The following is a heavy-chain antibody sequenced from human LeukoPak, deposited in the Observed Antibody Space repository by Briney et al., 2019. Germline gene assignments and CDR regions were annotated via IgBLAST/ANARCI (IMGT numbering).Heavy chain of an antibody. D-gene: IGHD3-16*01. CDR3: ARLLKTYDYVWGGYGFDY. J-gene: IGHJ4*02. Sequence: GGSLRLSCAASGFTFSSYSMNWVRQAPGKGLEWVSSISGSSSYIYYADSVKGRFTISRDNAKNSLYLQMNSLRAEDTAVYYCARLLKTYDYVWGGYGFDYWGQGTLVTVSS. CDR2: ISGSSSYI. CDR1: GFTFSSYS. V-gene: IGHV3-21*01.